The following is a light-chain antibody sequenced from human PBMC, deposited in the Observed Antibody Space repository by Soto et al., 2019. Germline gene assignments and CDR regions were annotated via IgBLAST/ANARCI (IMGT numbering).Light chain of an antibody. J-gene: IGKJ5*01. CDR3: QQYSNWPPT. CDR2: GAS. V-gene: IGKV3-15*01. Sequence: EIVMTQSPATLSVSPGERATLSCRASQSVSSNLAWYQQKPGQAPRLLIYGASTKATGIPARFSGSRSGTEFTLTISSLQSEDLAVYYCQQYSNWPPTFGQGTRLEIK. CDR1: QSVSSN.